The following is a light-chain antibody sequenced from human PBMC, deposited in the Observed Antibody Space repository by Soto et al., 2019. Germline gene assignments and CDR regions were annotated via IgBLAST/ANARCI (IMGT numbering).Light chain of an antibody. CDR3: AAWDDSLSGGV. Sequence: QSVLTQPPSVSGTPGQRVTISCSGSFFNIGGNYVYWYQQLPGTAPKVLIYRNDQRPSGVPDRFSASKSGTSASLAISGLRSEDDADYFCAAWDDSLSGGVFGGGTKLTVL. CDR1: FFNIGGNY. CDR2: RND. V-gene: IGLV1-47*01. J-gene: IGLJ2*01.